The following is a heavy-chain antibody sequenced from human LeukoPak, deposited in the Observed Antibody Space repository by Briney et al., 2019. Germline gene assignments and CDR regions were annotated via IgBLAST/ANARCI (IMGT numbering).Heavy chain of an antibody. CDR3: ARVGGSGSYYRYYGMDV. D-gene: IGHD3-10*01. V-gene: IGHV4-59*01. CDR2: IYYSGST. CDR1: GGSISSYY. J-gene: IGHJ6*04. Sequence: PSETLSLTCTVSGGSISSYYWSWIRQPPGKGLEWIGYIYYSGSTNYNPSLKSRVTISVDPSKNQFSLKLSSVTAADTAVYYCARVGGSGSYYRYYGMDVWGKGTTVTVSS.